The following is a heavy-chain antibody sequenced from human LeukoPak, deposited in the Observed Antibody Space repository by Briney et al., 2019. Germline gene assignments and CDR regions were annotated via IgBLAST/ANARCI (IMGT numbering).Heavy chain of an antibody. Sequence: GRSLRLSCAASGFNVTSNYMNWVSQAPGEALAWVSAFYTDGRTVYADCVKARFTISRDNSKNALYLQMNSLRVDDTAVYYCARGISAYGRALESWGQGALVSVSS. D-gene: IGHD2-21*01. J-gene: IGHJ4*02. CDR2: FYTDGRT. CDR1: GFNVTSNY. CDR3: ARGISAYGRALES. V-gene: IGHV3-53*01.